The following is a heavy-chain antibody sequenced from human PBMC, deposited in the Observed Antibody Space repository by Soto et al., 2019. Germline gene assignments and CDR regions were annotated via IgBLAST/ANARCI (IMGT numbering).Heavy chain of an antibody. J-gene: IGHJ5*02. CDR3: ARYIVASNFNYFDP. V-gene: IGHV4-59*01. D-gene: IGHD7-27*01. Sequence: SETLSLTCSVSGGSITSYYWSWIRRPPGKGLEWIGYIYHSGSTNYNPSLRSRVTMSADTSKNQFSLRLSSVTAADTAVYYCARYIVASNFNYFDPWGQGTLVTVSS. CDR2: IYHSGST. CDR1: GGSITSYY.